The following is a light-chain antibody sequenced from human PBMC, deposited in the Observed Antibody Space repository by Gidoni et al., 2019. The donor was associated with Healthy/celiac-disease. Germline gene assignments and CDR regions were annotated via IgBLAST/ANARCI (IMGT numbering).Light chain of an antibody. CDR3: CSYAGSYFFV. J-gene: IGLJ1*01. V-gene: IGLV2-11*01. CDR2: DVS. Sequence: QSALTQPRSVSGSPGQPVTISCTGTSSDVGGYNYVSWYQQQPGKAPKLMIYDVSKRPSGVPDRFSGSKSGNTASLTISGLQAEDEADYYCCSYAGSYFFVFGTGTKVTVL. CDR1: SSDVGGYNY.